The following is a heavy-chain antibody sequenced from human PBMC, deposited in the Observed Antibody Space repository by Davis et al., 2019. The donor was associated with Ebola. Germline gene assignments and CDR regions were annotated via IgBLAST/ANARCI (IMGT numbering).Heavy chain of an antibody. D-gene: IGHD3-9*01. J-gene: IGHJ3*02. CDR3: ARDQYFDWLLPDDAFDI. CDR1: GFTFSSYW. CDR2: IKQDGSEK. Sequence: GESLKISCAASGFTFSSYWMSWVRQAPGKGLEWVANIKQDGSEKYYVDSVKGRFTISRDNAKNSLYLQMNSLRAEDTAVYYCARDQYFDWLLPDDAFDIWGQGTMVTVSS. V-gene: IGHV3-7*01.